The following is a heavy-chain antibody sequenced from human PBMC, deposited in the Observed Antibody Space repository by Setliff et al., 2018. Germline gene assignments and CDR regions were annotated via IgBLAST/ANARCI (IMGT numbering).Heavy chain of an antibody. CDR3: ATRLYDSSGYQDLGY. CDR1: GYTLTELS. D-gene: IGHD3-22*01. V-gene: IGHV1-24*01. Sequence: ASVKVSCKVSGYTLTELSRHWVRQAPGKGLEWMGGFDPEDGEAIYAQKFQGRVTMTEDTSTDTAYMELSSLRSEDTAVYYCATRLYDSSGYQDLGYWGQGTLVTVSS. CDR2: FDPEDGEA. J-gene: IGHJ4*02.